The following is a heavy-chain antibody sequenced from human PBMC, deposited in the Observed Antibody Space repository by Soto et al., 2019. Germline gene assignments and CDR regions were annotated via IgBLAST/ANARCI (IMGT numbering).Heavy chain of an antibody. CDR3: ARIPRYSFPTSDPLDN. D-gene: IGHD1-26*01. J-gene: IGHJ1*01. Sequence: FCCIRASDTVDNYTFSCGRQAPGQGLEWMGSIIPIFGTTHYAQSFQGRLSITADQSSTTTYMELRSLTSHDTALYYCARIPRYSFPTSDPLDNWGQGTRV. CDR2: IIPIFGTT. CDR1: SDTVDNYT. V-gene: IGHV1-69*01.